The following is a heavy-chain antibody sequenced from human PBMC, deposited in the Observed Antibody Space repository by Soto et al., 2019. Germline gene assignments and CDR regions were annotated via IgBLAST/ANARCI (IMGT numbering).Heavy chain of an antibody. V-gene: IGHV3-30*18. D-gene: IGHD6-19*01. Sequence: PGGSLRLSCEASGFTFSRYGMHWVRQAPGKGLEWVALISYDGSNKYYADSVKGRFTPSRDNSKNTLYLQMNSLRPDDTAIYYCGKDQRSGEQWLVRLIDYWGQGTLVTVSS. CDR1: GFTFSRYG. CDR3: GKDQRSGEQWLVRLIDY. J-gene: IGHJ4*02. CDR2: ISYDGSNK.